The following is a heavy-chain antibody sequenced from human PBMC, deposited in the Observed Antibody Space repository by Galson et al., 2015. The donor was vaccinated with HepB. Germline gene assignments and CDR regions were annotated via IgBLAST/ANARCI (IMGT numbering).Heavy chain of an antibody. CDR3: ARERYSYGPEYNWFDP. D-gene: IGHD5-18*01. Sequence: SVKVSCKASGGTFSSYAISWVRQAPGQGLEWMGGIIPIFGTANYAQKFQGRVTITADESTSTAYMELSSLRSEDTAVYYCARERYSYGPEYNWFDPWGQGTLVTVSS. CDR2: IIPIFGTA. CDR1: GGTFSSYA. V-gene: IGHV1-69*13. J-gene: IGHJ5*02.